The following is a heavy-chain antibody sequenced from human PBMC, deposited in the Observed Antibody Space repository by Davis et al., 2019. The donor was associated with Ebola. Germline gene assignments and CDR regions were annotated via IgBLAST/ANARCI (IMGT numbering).Heavy chain of an antibody. V-gene: IGHV1-2*04. J-gene: IGHJ6*02. CDR3: ARDRLRLVPAAISYYYYYYGMDV. D-gene: IGHD2-2*02. CDR1: GYTFTGYC. Sequence: ASVKVSCKASGYTFTGYCMHWVRQAPGQGLEWMGWINPNSGGTNYAQKFQGWVTMTRDKSISTAYMGLSRRRSDDTAVYYCARDRLRLVPAAISYYYYYYGMDVWGQGTTVTVSS. CDR2: INPNSGGT.